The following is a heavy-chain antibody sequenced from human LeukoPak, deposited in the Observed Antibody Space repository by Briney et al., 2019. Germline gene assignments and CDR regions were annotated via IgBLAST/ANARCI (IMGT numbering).Heavy chain of an antibody. J-gene: IGHJ4*02. Sequence: GGSLRLSCAASGFTVSNNYMSWVRQAPGKGLEWVSVIYSGGGTFYSDSVKGRFTISRDNPKNSLYLQMNSLRAEDTAIYYCTRVGYIDEGIDYWGQGTLVTVSS. CDR2: IYSGGGT. CDR1: GFTVSNNY. D-gene: IGHD5-24*01. CDR3: TRVGYIDEGIDY. V-gene: IGHV3-53*01.